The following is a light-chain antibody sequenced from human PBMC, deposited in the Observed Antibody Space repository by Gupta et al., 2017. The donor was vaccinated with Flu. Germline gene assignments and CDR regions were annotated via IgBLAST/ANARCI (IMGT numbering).Light chain of an antibody. CDR3: CSYAGAGGTKLTVV. Sequence: QSALTQPASVSGSPGQSITISCTGSSSDVGGYNLVSWYQHHPGKAPKLIIYEGTKRPSGVSSRFSISKSGNTASLTISGLQADDEADCYCCSYAGAGGTKLTVVFGGGTKLTVL. CDR1: SSDVGGYNL. J-gene: IGLJ2*01. V-gene: IGLV2-23*01. CDR2: EGT.